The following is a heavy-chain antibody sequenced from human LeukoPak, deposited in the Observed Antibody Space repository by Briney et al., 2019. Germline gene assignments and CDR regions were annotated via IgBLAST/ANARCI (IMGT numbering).Heavy chain of an antibody. V-gene: IGHV1-18*01. J-gene: IGHJ5*02. D-gene: IGHD6-6*01. CDR2: ISAYNGNA. CDR3: ARDLIAARPGWFDP. Sequence: ASVKVSCKASGYTFTTYGINWVRQAPGQGLEWMGWISAYNGNANYAQNFQGRVTLTTDTSASTAYMELRSLRSDDTAVYYCARDLIAARPGWFDPWGQGTLVIVSS. CDR1: GYTFTTYG.